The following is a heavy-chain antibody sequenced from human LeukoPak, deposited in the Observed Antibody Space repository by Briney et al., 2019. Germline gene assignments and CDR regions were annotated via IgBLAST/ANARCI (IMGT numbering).Heavy chain of an antibody. D-gene: IGHD3-22*01. V-gene: IGHV1-8*01. CDR2: MNPGSGNA. CDR3: ASVPSYHYDSSGYKLIDI. J-gene: IGHJ3*02. Sequence: ASVKVSCKASGYTFTSYDISWVRQATGQGLEWMGWMNPGSGNAGYAQKFQGRVIMTRNTSITTAYMELSSLRSEDTAMYYCASVPSYHYDSSGYKLIDIWGQGTLVTVAS. CDR1: GYTFTSYD.